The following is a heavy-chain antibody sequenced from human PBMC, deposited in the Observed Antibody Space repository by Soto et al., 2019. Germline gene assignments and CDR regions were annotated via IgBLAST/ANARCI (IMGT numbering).Heavy chain of an antibody. V-gene: IGHV3-74*01. CDR1: GFTFSSDW. D-gene: IGHD2-8*02. CDR2: INMDGSVT. CDR3: ARGPRGVYGNDY. Sequence: EVQLVESGGGLVQPGGSLRLSCVASGFTFSSDWMHWVRQGAGKGLVWVSRINMDGSVTNYADSVKGRFTISRDNAKNTVYLQMSSLRVEDTAGYYCARGPRGVYGNDYWGQGALVTVSS. J-gene: IGHJ4*02.